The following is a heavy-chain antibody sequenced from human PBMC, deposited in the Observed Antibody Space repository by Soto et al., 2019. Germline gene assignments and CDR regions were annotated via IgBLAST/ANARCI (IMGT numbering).Heavy chain of an antibody. CDR1: GYTFTGYY. Sequence: ASVKVSCKASGYTFTGYYMHWVRQAPGQGLEWMGWINPNSGGTNYAQKFQGWVTMTRDTSISTAYMELSRLRSDDTAVYYCARAGPAPYDSSGYYYVPFDYWGQGTLVTVSS. D-gene: IGHD3-22*01. V-gene: IGHV1-2*04. J-gene: IGHJ4*02. CDR3: ARAGPAPYDSSGYYYVPFDY. CDR2: INPNSGGT.